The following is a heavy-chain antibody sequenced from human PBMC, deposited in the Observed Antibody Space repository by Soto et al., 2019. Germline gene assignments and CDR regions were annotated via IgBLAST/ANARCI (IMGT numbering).Heavy chain of an antibody. CDR3: VRVDDATVVTH. Sequence: SETLSLTCTVSGGSISSYYWSWIRQPPGKGLEWIGYIYYSGSTNYNPSLKSRVTITVDTSKNQFSLKLSSVTAADTAVYYCVRVDDATVVTHWGQGTLVTVSS. V-gene: IGHV4-59*01. D-gene: IGHD4-17*01. CDR2: IYYSGST. J-gene: IGHJ4*02. CDR1: GGSISSYY.